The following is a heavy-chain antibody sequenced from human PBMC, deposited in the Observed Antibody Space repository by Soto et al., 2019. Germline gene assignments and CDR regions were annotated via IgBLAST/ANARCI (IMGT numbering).Heavy chain of an antibody. D-gene: IGHD6-6*01. Sequence: EVQLLESGGGLVQPGGSLRLSCAASGFTFSSYAMSWVRQAPGKGLEWVSAISGSGGSTYYADSVKGRFTISRDNSKNTLYLQMNSLGAEATAVYYCAKDRNAARPHTTDYWGQGTLVTVSS. V-gene: IGHV3-23*01. J-gene: IGHJ4*02. CDR3: AKDRNAARPHTTDY. CDR1: GFTFSSYA. CDR2: ISGSGGST.